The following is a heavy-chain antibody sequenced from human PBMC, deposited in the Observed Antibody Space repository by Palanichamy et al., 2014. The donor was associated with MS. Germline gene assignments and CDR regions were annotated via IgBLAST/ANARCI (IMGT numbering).Heavy chain of an antibody. J-gene: IGHJ4*02. V-gene: IGHV1-3*01. Sequence: QVQLVQSGAEVKKPGAVSEGSCKASGYTFTDYAMNWVRQAPGQRLEWMGWINAGNGNTKYSQKFQGRVTLTRDTSASTAYMELSSLTSEDTAVYYCARGLWSSSRVGYYFDNWGQGTLVTVPS. CDR1: GYTFTDYA. CDR2: INAGNGNT. CDR3: ARGLWSSSRVGYYFDN. D-gene: IGHD3-3*01.